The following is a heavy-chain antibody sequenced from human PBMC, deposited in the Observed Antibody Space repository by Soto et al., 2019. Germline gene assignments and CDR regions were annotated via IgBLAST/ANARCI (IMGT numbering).Heavy chain of an antibody. V-gene: IGHV4-59*01. CDR2: IHYSGTT. D-gene: IGHD2-8*01. Sequence: LETLSLTCTVSGTSISSYYWSWIRQPPGKGLEWIANIHYSGTTNYNPSLASRVTLSVDTSKNQFSLKMTSVAAADRAMYFCARYNSYAIDYWGRGTLVTVSS. CDR3: ARYNSYAIDY. J-gene: IGHJ4*02. CDR1: GTSISSYY.